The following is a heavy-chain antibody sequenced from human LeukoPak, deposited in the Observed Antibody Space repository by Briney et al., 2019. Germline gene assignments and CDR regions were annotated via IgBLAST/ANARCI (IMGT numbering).Heavy chain of an antibody. D-gene: IGHD6-19*01. CDR3: ARRYSSGWSDYYYYGMDV. Sequence: SETLSLTCTVSGGSINLYYWSWIRQPPGKGLEWIGYIYYSGSTNYNPSLKSRVTISVDTSKNQFSLKLSSVTAADTAVYYCARRYSSGWSDYYYYGMDVWGQGTTVTVSS. V-gene: IGHV4-59*08. CDR1: GGSINLYY. J-gene: IGHJ6*02. CDR2: IYYSGST.